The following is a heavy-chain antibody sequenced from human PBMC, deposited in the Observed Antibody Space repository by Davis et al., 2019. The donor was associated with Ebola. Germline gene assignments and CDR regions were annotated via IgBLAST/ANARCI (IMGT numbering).Heavy chain of an antibody. CDR3: ARDYYGSGSYYRGGSDYYYYGMDV. CDR1: GGSFSGYY. D-gene: IGHD3-10*01. J-gene: IGHJ6*02. Sequence: MPSETLSLTCAVSGGSFSGYYWSWIRQPPGKGLEWIGYIYYSGSTNYNPSLKSRVTISVDTSKNQFSLKLSPVTAADTAVYYCARDYYGSGSYYRGGSDYYYYGMDVWGQGTTVTVSS. CDR2: IYYSGST. V-gene: IGHV4-59*01.